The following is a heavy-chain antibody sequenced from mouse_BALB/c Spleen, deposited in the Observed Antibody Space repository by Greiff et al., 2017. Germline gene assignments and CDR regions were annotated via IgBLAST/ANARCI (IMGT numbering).Heavy chain of an antibody. CDR3: ARLEDYGSSYGCFDV. Sequence: EVKLMESGGGLVKPGGSLKLSCAASGFTFSSYAMSWVRQTPEKRLEWVATISSGGSYTYYPDSVKGRFTISRDNAKNTLYLQMSSLRSEDTAMYYCARLEDYGSSYGCFDVWGAGTTVTVSS. D-gene: IGHD1-1*01. CDR2: ISSGGSYT. J-gene: IGHJ1*01. V-gene: IGHV5-9-3*01. CDR1: GFTFSSYA.